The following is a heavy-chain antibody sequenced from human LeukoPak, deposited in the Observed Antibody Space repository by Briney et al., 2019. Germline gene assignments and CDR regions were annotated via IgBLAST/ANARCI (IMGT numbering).Heavy chain of an antibody. CDR1: GFTFSSYG. CDR3: AKGALPTVLPHYYYYMDV. D-gene: IGHD2-8*01. J-gene: IGHJ6*03. V-gene: IGHV3-30*02. Sequence: PGGSLRLSCAASGFTFSSYGMHWVRQAPGKGLEWVAFIRYDGSNKYYADSVKGRFTISRDNSKNTLYLQMNSLRAEDTAVYYCAKGALPTVLPHYYYYMDVWGKGTTVTISS. CDR2: IRYDGSNK.